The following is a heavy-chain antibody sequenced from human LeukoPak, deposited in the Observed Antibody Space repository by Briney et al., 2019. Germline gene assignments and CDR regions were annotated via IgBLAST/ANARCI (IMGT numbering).Heavy chain of an antibody. J-gene: IGHJ4*02. V-gene: IGHV4-38-2*02. CDR1: GYSISSGYY. Sequence: SETLSLTCTVSGYSISSGYYWGWIRQPPGKGLEWIGRIYTSGSTNYNPSLKSRVTISVDTSKNQFSLRLNSVTAADTAVYYCARGRDGYNFLNRGEYYYFDYWGQGTLVTVSS. D-gene: IGHD5-24*01. CDR2: IYTSGST. CDR3: ARGRDGYNFLNRGEYYYFDY.